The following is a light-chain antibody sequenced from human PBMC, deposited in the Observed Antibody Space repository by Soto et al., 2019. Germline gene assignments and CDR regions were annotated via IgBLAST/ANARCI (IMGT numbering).Light chain of an antibody. CDR2: DVS. CDR1: SSDVGGYNY. CDR3: SSYTSSSTLRGV. Sequence: QSVLTQPASVSVSPGQSITISCTGTSSDVGGYNYGSWYQQHPGRAPKLRIYDVSNRPSGISNRFSGSKSGNTASLTISGLQAEDEADYYCSSYTSSSTLRGVFGTGTKVTVL. J-gene: IGLJ1*01. V-gene: IGLV2-14*01.